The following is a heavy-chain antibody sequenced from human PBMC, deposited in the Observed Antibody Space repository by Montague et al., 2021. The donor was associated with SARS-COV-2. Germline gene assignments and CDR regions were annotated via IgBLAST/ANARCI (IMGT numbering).Heavy chain of an antibody. CDR2: SGNT. V-gene: IGHV4-59*01. J-gene: IGHJ4*02. Sequence: SGNTNYKPSLKSRVTLSVDTSKNQFSLKLSSVTAADTAVYYCARDCDYWGQGTLVTVSS. CDR3: ARDCDY.